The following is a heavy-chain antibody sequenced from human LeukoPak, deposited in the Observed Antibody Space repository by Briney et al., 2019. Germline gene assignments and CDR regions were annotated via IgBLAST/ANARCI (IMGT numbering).Heavy chain of an antibody. CDR2: IIPIFGTA. Sequence: GASVTVSCKASGGTFSSYGISWVRQAPGQGLEWMGGIIPIFGTANYAQKFQGRVTITADESTSTAYMELSSLRAEDTAVYYCARDLYYDSSGYYYWGQGTLVTVSS. V-gene: IGHV1-69*13. J-gene: IGHJ4*02. D-gene: IGHD3-22*01. CDR1: GGTFSSYG. CDR3: ARDLYYDSSGYYY.